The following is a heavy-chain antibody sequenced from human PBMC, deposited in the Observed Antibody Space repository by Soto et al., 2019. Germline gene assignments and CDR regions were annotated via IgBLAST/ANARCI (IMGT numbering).Heavy chain of an antibody. J-gene: IGHJ4*02. CDR1: GFTFGDYY. CDR2: ISNAGGAT. CDR3: ARRGSTVTFTY. V-gene: IGHV3-11*01. D-gene: IGHD4-17*01. Sequence: QVQLVESGGGLVKPGGSLRLSCAASGFTFGDYYMTWIRQAPGKGLEWISYISNAGGATSYADSVKGRFTISRDNAKNSLFLQMNNLRAEDTAVYYCARRGSTVTFTYWGQGTLVTVSS.